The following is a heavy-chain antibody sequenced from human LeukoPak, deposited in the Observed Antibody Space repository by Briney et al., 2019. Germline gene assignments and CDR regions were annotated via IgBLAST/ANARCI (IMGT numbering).Heavy chain of an antibody. CDR3: ARIPDRRDWYYYMDV. D-gene: IGHD3/OR15-3a*01. J-gene: IGHJ6*03. CDR2: ISSSGSTI. V-gene: IGHV3-11*01. CDR1: GFTFSDYY. Sequence: WGSLRLSCAASGFTFSDYYMSWIRQAPGKGLECVSYISSSGSTIYYADSVKGRFTISRDNAKNSLYLQMNSLRAEDTAVYYCARIPDRRDWYYYMDVWGKGTTVTISS.